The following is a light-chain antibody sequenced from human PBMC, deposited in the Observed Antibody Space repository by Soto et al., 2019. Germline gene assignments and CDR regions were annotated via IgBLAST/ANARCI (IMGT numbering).Light chain of an antibody. CDR2: GTS. CDR3: QQYDSSHVT. CDR1: QSVTTSY. V-gene: IGKV3-20*01. J-gene: IGKJ4*01. Sequence: ENVLTQSPGTLSLSPGERATLSCRASQSVTTSYLAWYQQKPGQAPSLLIYGTSSSATGIPDRFSGSGSGTDFTLTISRLEPEDFAVYYCQQYDSSHVTFGGGTKVEIK.